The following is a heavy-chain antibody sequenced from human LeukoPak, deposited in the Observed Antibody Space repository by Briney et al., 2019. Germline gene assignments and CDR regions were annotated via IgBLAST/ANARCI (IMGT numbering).Heavy chain of an antibody. CDR1: GYTFSSYD. CDR3: ARESLTTSEAAAAQPLFY. J-gene: IGHJ4*02. CDR2: MNPTSGYS. Sequence: ASVRFSCKASGYTFSSYDINWVRQAPGQGLEWMGWMNPTSGYSGSAQKFQGRVTMTRTTSITTAYMELSSLRSEDTAVYYCARESLTTSEAAAAQPLFYWGQGTLVTVSS. V-gene: IGHV1-8*01. D-gene: IGHD6-13*01.